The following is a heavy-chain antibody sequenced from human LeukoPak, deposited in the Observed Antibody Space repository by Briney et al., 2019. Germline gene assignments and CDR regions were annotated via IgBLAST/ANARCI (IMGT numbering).Heavy chain of an antibody. V-gene: IGHV5-51*01. J-gene: IGHJ3*02. D-gene: IGHD1-26*01. Sequence: GESLRISCKGSAYNFTSFWIGWVRQMPGKGLEWMGIIYPGDSDTRYSPSFQGQVSISADKSICSAYLQWSSLKASDSAMYYCAQGGVVGATDGENAFDIWGQGTMVTVSS. CDR2: IYPGDSDT. CDR1: AYNFTSFW. CDR3: AQGGVVGATDGENAFDI.